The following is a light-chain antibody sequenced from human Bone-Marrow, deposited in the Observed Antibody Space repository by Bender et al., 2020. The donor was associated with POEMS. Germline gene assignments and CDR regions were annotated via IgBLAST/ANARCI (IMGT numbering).Light chain of an antibody. CDR1: SGDVGGYNY. V-gene: IGLV2-8*01. Sequence: QSALTQPPSASGSPGQSVTISCTGTSGDVGGYNYVSWYQQHPGKAPKLMIYEVSKRPSGVPDRFSASKSGNTASLTVSGLQAEDEADYYCSSYAGSSTYVFGSGTKVTVI. CDR2: EVS. CDR3: SSYAGSSTYV. J-gene: IGLJ1*01.